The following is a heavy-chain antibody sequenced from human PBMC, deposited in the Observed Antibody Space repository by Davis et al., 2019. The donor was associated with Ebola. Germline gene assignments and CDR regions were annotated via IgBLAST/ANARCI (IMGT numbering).Heavy chain of an antibody. Sequence: GESLKISCAASGFTVSSNYMSWVRQAPGKGLEWVSIIYSGGNKYYADSVKGRFTISRDNSKNTLYLQLNSLRAEDTAVYYCARDMGYDFWSGYVRAFDIWGQGTMVTVSS. CDR3: ARDMGYDFWSGYVRAFDI. CDR2: IYSGGNK. D-gene: IGHD3-3*01. CDR1: GFTVSSNY. V-gene: IGHV3-66*01. J-gene: IGHJ3*02.